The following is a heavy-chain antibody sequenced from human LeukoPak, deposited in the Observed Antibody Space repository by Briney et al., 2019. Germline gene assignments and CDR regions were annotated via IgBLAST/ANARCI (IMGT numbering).Heavy chain of an antibody. V-gene: IGHV1-69*13. D-gene: IGHD3-22*01. CDR3: AREWGLESSGYYYAY. Sequence: SVKVSCKASGGTFSSHAISWVRQAPGQGFEWMGGITPIFGTANFAQKFQGRVSITADESTSTAFMELSSLRSEDTAVYYCAREWGLESSGYYYAYWGQGTLVTVSS. J-gene: IGHJ4*02. CDR1: GGTFSSHA. CDR2: ITPIFGTA.